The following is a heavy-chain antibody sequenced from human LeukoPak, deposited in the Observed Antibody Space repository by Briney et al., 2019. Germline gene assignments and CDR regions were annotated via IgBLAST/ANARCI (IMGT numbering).Heavy chain of an antibody. CDR1: GYTFTGYY. D-gene: IGHD2-2*02. Sequence: ASVKVSCKASGYTFTGYYMHWVRQAPGQGLEWMGWINPNSGGTNYAQKFQGRVTMTRDMSISTAYMELSRLRSDDTAVYYCARHIVVVPAAIDFDYWGQGTLVTVSP. CDR2: INPNSGGT. V-gene: IGHV1-2*02. CDR3: ARHIVVVPAAIDFDY. J-gene: IGHJ4*02.